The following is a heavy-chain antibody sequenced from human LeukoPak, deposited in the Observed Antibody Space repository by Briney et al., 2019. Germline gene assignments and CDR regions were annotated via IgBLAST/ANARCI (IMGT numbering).Heavy chain of an antibody. CDR1: GGSISSYY. J-gene: IGHJ5*02. D-gene: IGHD2-8*01. Sequence: SETLSLTCTVSGGSISSYYWSRIRQPPGKGLEWIGYIYYSGSTNYNPSLKSRVTISVDTSKNQFSLKLSSVTAADTAVYYCARESVGVTKGVDWFDPWGQGTLVTVSS. V-gene: IGHV4-59*01. CDR2: IYYSGST. CDR3: ARESVGVTKGVDWFDP.